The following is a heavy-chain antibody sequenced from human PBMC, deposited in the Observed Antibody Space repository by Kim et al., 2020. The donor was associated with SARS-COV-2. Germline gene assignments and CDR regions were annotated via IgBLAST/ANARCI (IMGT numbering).Heavy chain of an antibody. D-gene: IGHD3-3*01. J-gene: IGHJ5*02. Sequence: GTYHAGSVKARFTSSRDNAKSTLYIQRNSLRVEDTAVYYCTSGASGFAPWGQGTLVTVSS. V-gene: IGHV3-74*01. CDR3: TSGASGFAP. CDR2: GT.